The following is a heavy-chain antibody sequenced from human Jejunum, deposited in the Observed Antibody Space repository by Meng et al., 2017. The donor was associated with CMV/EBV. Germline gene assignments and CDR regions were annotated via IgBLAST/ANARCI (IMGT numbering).Heavy chain of an antibody. CDR1: GGSISGSSYY. CDR3: ARVWQPNYYFDY. CDR2: VYSTGST. Sequence: LPAQDAGPGLVKPSEPLSLTCTVSGGSISGSSYYWGWIRQPPGKGLECLATVYSTGSTYYDPSLKSRVTISVDTSKNQFSLRLSSVTAADTAVYYCARVWQPNYYFDYWGQGTLVTVSS. J-gene: IGHJ4*02. V-gene: IGHV4-39*07. D-gene: IGHD6-13*01.